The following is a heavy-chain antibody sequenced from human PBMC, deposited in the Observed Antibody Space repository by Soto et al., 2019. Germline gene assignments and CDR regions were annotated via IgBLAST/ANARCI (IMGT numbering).Heavy chain of an antibody. D-gene: IGHD3-22*01. CDR3: ARLGGYYQAFDN. Sequence: SETLSLTCTVSGGSISRSSYYWGWIRQPPGKGLEWIGSIYYSGSTYYNPSLKSRVTISVDTSKNQVSLKLTSVTAADTAVYYCARLGGYYQAFDNWGQGTLVTVSS. CDR2: IYYSGST. V-gene: IGHV4-39*07. J-gene: IGHJ4*02. CDR1: GGSISRSSYY.